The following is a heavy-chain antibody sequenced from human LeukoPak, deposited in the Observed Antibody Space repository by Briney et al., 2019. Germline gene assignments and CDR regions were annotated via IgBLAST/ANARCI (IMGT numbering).Heavy chain of an antibody. Sequence: ASVKVSCKASGYTFTSYDINWVRQATGQGLEWMGWMNPNSGNTGYAQKLQGRVTITRNTSISTAYMELSSLRSEDTAVYYCARTYSGYADFDYWGQGTLVTVSS. CDR3: ARTYSGYADFDY. D-gene: IGHD5-12*01. CDR1: GYTFTSYD. CDR2: MNPNSGNT. V-gene: IGHV1-8*01. J-gene: IGHJ4*02.